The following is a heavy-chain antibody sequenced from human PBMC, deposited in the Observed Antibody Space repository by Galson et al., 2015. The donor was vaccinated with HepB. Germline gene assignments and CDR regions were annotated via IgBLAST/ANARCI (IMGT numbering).Heavy chain of an antibody. D-gene: IGHD2/OR15-2a*01. J-gene: IGHJ2*01. V-gene: IGHV4-59*01. CDR1: GGSISSYC. CDR2: IYHSGST. Sequence: ETLSLTCAVSGGSISSYCWSWIRQSPGKGLEWIGYIYHSGSTNYNPSLKSRVTMSVDTSKNQFSLKLSSVTAADTAVYYCARAPPRIIVTYFDLWGRGTLVTVSS. CDR3: ARAPPRIIVTYFDL.